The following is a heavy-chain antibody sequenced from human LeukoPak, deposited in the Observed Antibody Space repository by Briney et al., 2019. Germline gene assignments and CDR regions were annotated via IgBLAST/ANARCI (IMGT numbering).Heavy chain of an antibody. Sequence: GGSLRLSCAASGFTFSSYNLHWVRQAPGKGLEWVSYISSSSSTIYYADSVKGRFTISRDNAKNSLYLQMNSLRAEDTAVYYCARDELAGYPKNDYWGQGTLVTVSS. J-gene: IGHJ4*02. D-gene: IGHD3-9*01. CDR3: ARDELAGYPKNDY. CDR2: ISSSSSTI. V-gene: IGHV3-48*01. CDR1: GFTFSSYN.